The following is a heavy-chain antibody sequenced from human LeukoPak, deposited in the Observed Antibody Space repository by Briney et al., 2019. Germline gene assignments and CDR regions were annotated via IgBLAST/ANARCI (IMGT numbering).Heavy chain of an antibody. Sequence: PGGSLRLSCVASGITFSIFAMSWVRQAPGKGLEWVSAIRDIGGNTYYADSVKGRFTISRDNSKNTVYLQMNSLRAEDTAVYYCAKVMSTGSYCYYYMDVWGKGTTVTVSS. CDR1: GITFSIFA. CDR2: IRDIGGNT. J-gene: IGHJ6*03. CDR3: AKVMSTGSYCYYYMDV. V-gene: IGHV3-23*01. D-gene: IGHD2-2*01.